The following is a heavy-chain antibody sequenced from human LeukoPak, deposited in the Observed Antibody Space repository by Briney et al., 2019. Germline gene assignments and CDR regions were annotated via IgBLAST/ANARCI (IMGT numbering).Heavy chain of an antibody. CDR3: ARDTTATTLAGIPVYRFDP. V-gene: IGHV3-21*01. D-gene: IGHD5-12*01. J-gene: IGHJ5*02. Sequence: PGGSLRLSCAASGFTFSSYSMNWVRQAPGKGLEWVSSITSSSIYIYYADSVKGRFTISRDNAKNSLYLQMNSLRAEDTAVYYCARDTTATTLAGIPVYRFDPWGQGTLVTVSS. CDR1: GFTFSSYS. CDR2: ITSSSIYI.